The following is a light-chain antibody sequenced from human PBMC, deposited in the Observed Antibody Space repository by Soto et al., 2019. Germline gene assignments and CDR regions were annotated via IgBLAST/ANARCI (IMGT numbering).Light chain of an antibody. Sequence: QSALTQPASVSGSPGQSITISCTGTSSDVGNYKLVSWYQQHPGKAPKLMIYEGSKRPSGVSNRFSGSKSGNTASLTISGLQAEDEGDYYCCSYAGSSTFVVFGGGTQLTVL. J-gene: IGLJ2*01. CDR3: CSYAGSSTFVV. V-gene: IGLV2-23*01. CDR1: SSDVGNYKL. CDR2: EGS.